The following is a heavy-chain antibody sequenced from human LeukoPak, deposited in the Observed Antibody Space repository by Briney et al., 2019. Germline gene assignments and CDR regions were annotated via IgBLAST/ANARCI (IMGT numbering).Heavy chain of an antibody. J-gene: IGHJ4*02. Sequence: SGTLSLTCAVSGGSISSSNWWSWVRQPPGKGLEWIGSIYHSGSTYYNPSLKSRVTISVDTSKNQFSLKLSSVTAADTAVYYCAKRYCSSTTCYDDRGAFDYWGQGTLVTVSS. V-gene: IGHV4-4*02. CDR2: IYHSGST. CDR3: AKRYCSSTTCYDDRGAFDY. D-gene: IGHD2-2*01. CDR1: GGSISSSNW.